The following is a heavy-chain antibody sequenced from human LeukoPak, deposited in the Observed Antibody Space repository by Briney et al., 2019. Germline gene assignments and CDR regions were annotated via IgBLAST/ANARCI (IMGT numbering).Heavy chain of an antibody. Sequence: GGSLRLSCAASGFTFSSYSMNWVRQAPGKGLEWVANIKQDGSEKYYVDSVKGRFTISRDNAKNSLYLQMNSLRVEDTAVYYCASVATIWWGQGTLVTVSS. D-gene: IGHD5-12*01. CDR2: IKQDGSEK. CDR1: GFTFSSYS. V-gene: IGHV3-7*01. CDR3: ASVATIW. J-gene: IGHJ4*02.